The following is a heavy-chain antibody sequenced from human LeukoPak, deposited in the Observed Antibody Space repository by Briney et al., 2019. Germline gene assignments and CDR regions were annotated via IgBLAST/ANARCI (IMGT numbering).Heavy chain of an antibody. V-gene: IGHV4-4*09. Sequence: SETLSLTCTVSGGSISSYYWSWIRQPPGKGLEWIGYIYTSGSTNYNPSLKSRVTISVDTSKNQFSLKLSSVTAADTAVYYCARRKQLATVGVLYYYYMDVWGKGTTVTVSS. J-gene: IGHJ6*03. CDR1: GGSISSYY. CDR2: IYTSGST. CDR3: ARRKQLATVGVLYYYYMDV. D-gene: IGHD6-6*01.